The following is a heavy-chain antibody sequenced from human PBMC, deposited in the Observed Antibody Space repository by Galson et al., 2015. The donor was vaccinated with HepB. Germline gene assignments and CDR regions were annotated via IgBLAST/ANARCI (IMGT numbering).Heavy chain of an antibody. CDR1: GFTDSTND. CDR2: IYSSGSA. CDR3: ARGSFISGWTFFDY. Sequence: SLRLSCADSGFTDSTNDVSWVRQAPGKGLEWVSLIYSSGSAYYADSVRGRFTISRDNSKNTLYLQMNTLRVEDTAVYYCARGSFISGWTFFDYWGQGTLVTVSS. V-gene: IGHV3-66*01. J-gene: IGHJ4*02. D-gene: IGHD6-19*01.